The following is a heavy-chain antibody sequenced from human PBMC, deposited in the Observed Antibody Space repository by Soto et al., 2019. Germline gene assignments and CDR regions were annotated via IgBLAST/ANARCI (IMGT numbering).Heavy chain of an antibody. CDR3: ARHGYNYGGGYFDY. J-gene: IGHJ4*02. CDR2: IYSGGST. V-gene: IGHV3-66*04. Sequence: EVQLVESGGGLVQPGGSLRLSCAASGVTVSSNYMSWVRQAPGKGLEWVSVIYSGGSTYYADSVKGRFTISRDNSKNTLYLQMNSLRAEATAVYYCARHGYNYGGGYFDYWGQGTLFTVSS. D-gene: IGHD5-18*01. CDR1: GVTVSSNY.